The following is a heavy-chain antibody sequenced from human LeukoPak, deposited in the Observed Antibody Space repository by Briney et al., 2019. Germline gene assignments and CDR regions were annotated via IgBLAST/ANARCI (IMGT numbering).Heavy chain of an antibody. CDR1: GYTFTSYG. J-gene: IGHJ4*02. Sequence: ASVKVSFKASGYTFTSYGNSWVRQAPGQGLEWMGWISAYNSNTNYAQKLQGRVTMTTDTSTSTAYMELRSLRSDDTAVYYCARPSTGEGSYDYWGQGTLVTVSS. D-gene: IGHD7-27*01. CDR2: ISAYNSNT. V-gene: IGHV1-18*01. CDR3: ARPSTGEGSYDY.